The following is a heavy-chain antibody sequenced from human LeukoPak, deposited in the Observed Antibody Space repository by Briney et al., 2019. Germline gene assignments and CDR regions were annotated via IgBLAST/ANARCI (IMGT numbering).Heavy chain of an antibody. CDR1: GGSISSYY. D-gene: IGHD6-6*01. CDR3: ARAGSSALGGVDL. CDR2: IYYSGTT. Sequence: SESLSLTCTVSGGSISSYYWSWIRHPPGKVLEWIGYIYYSGTTNYNPSLKSRVTISVDTSKNQFSLKVSSGTAADTAVYFCARAGSSALGGVDLWGQGTLVTVSS. J-gene: IGHJ5*02. V-gene: IGHV4-59*01.